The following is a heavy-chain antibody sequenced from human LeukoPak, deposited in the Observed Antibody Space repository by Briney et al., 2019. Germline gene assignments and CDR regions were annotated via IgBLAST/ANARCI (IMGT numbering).Heavy chain of an antibody. CDR2: IYYSGST. CDR3: ARGGGYFDWLLYDY. J-gene: IGHJ4*02. D-gene: IGHD3-9*01. Sequence: SQTLSLTCTVSGGSISSGDYYWSWIRQPPGKGLEWIGYIYYSGSTYYNPSLKSRVTISVDTSKNQFSLKPSSVTAADTAVYYCARGGGYFDWLLYDYWGQGTLVTVSS. CDR1: GGSISSGDYY. V-gene: IGHV4-30-4*08.